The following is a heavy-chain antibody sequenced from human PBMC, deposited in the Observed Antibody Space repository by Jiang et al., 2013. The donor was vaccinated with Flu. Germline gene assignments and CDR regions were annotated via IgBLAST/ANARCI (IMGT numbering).Heavy chain of an antibody. Sequence: SGAEVKQPGSSVKVSCKASGGIFSSYAITWVRQAPGQGLEWMGRIIPTLSITNYAQKFQGGVTMTADRSTSTAYLELSSLRSEDTAIYYCAREGRNDDILEVPAAMDVWGKGTTITVAS. D-gene: IGHD2-2*01. J-gene: IGHJ6*03. CDR2: IIPTLSIT. CDR3: AREGRNDDILEVPAAMDV. V-gene: IGHV1-69*04. CDR1: GGIFSSYA.